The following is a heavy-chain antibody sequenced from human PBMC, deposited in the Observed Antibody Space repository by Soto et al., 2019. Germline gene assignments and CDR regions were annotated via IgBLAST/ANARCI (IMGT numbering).Heavy chain of an antibody. Sequence: QVTLKESGPVLVKPTETLTLTCTVSGFSLSNARMGVSWIRQPPGKALEWLAHILSNDQKSYSTSLKSRLTISKDTSKSQVVLTMTNMDPVDTATYYCARTAGEGYCSGGSCYSGGWFDPWGQGTLVTVSS. D-gene: IGHD2-15*01. V-gene: IGHV2-26*01. CDR2: ILSNDQK. CDR1: GFSLSNARMG. CDR3: ARTAGEGYCSGGSCYSGGWFDP. J-gene: IGHJ5*02.